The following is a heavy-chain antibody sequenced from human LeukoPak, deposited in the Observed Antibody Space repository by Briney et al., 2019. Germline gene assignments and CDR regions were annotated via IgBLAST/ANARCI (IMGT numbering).Heavy chain of an antibody. J-gene: IGHJ3*02. CDR3: ARLGSHHCSGVSCYLHDAFHM. D-gene: IGHD2-15*01. V-gene: IGHV1-8*03. CDR1: GYSFSTYD. CDR2: MSPNSGKT. Sequence: ASVKVSCKASGYSFSTYDIHWVRQATGQGLEWMGWMSPNSGKTGYAQKFQGRVTITRNTSISTAYMELSSLRSEDTAVYYCARLGSHHCSGVSCYLHDAFHMWGQGTMVTVSS.